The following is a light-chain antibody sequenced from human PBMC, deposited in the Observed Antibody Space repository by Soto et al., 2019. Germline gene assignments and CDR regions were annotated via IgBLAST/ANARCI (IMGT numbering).Light chain of an antibody. J-gene: IGLJ2*01. CDR2: DNS. CDR1: ISNIGSLYD. V-gene: IGLV1-40*01. CDR3: QSYDSSLSASV. Sequence: QSVLAQTPSASGTPGQTVTISCSGSISNIGSLYDVHWYQQLPGSAPKLLIYDNSNRPSGVPDRFSGSKSGTSASLAITGLQAEDEADYYCQSYDSSLSASVFGGGTKLTVL.